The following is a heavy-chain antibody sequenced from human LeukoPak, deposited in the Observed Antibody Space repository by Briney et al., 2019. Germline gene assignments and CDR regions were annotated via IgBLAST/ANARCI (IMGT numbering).Heavy chain of an antibody. J-gene: IGHJ3*02. V-gene: IGHV1-2*02. D-gene: IGHD3-22*01. CDR3: ARDFLGCDSSGYYDDAFDI. CDR2: INPNSGGT. Sequence: GASVKVSCKASGYTFTGYYMHWVRQAPGQGLEWMGWINPNSGGTNYAQKFQGRVTMTRDTSISTAYMELSRLRSDDTAVYYCARDFLGCDSSGYYDDAFDIWGQGTMVTVSP. CDR1: GYTFTGYY.